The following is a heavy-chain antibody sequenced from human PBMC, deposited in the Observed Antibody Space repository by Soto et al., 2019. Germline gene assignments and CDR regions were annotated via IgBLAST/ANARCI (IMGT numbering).Heavy chain of an antibody. CDR2: IYYSGST. CDR1: GDSISSYY. Sequence: SSETLSLTCTVSGDSISSYYWSWIRQPPGKGLEWIGYIYYSGSTNYNPSLKSRVTISVDTSKNQFSLKLRSVTAADTAVYYCARTLFGWGIWFDPWGQGTLVTVSS. CDR3: ARTLFGWGIWFDP. D-gene: IGHD3-10*02. V-gene: IGHV4-59*01. J-gene: IGHJ5*02.